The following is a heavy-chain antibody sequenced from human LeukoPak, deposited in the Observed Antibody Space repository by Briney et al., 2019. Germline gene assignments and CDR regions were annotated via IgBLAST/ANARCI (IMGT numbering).Heavy chain of an antibody. J-gene: IGHJ4*02. CDR1: GFTFSSYW. CDR2: IKEDGSEK. V-gene: IGHV3-7*01. CDR3: ARNYFDH. Sequence: GGSLRLSCAASGFTFSSYWMTWVRQAPGKGLEWVANIKEDGSEKYYLDSVKGRLTISRDNAKNLLYLQMNSLRAEDTAVYYCARNYFDHWGQGTLVTVSS.